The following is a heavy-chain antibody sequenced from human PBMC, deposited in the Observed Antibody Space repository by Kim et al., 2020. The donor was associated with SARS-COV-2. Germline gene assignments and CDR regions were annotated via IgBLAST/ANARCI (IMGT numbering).Heavy chain of an antibody. CDR1: GGTFSSYA. Sequence: SVKVSCKASGGTFSSYAISWVRQAPGQGLEWMGGIIPIFGTANYAQKFQGRVTITADESTSTDYMELSSLRSEDTAVNYCARTYGGDCYLFAQPEEYCLYGLDVWGQGTTVTVSS. V-gene: IGHV1-69*13. J-gene: IGHJ6*02. CDR2: IIPIFGTA. CDR3: ARTYGGDCYLFAQPEEYCLYGLDV. D-gene: IGHD2-21*02.